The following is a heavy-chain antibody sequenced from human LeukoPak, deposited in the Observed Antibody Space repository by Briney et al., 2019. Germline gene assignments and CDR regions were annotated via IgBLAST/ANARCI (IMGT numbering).Heavy chain of an antibody. CDR1: GFTFSNAW. CDR3: TTETHRGSYVFDD. Sequence: GGSLRLSCVASGFTFSNAWMNWVRQAPGKGLEWVGRIKSKSDGGTTDYAAPVKGKFTISRDDSKNTLYLQMNSLKSEDTAVYYCTTETHRGSYVFDDWGQGTQVTVSS. D-gene: IGHD2-21*01. CDR2: IKSKSDGGTT. V-gene: IGHV3-15*01. J-gene: IGHJ4*02.